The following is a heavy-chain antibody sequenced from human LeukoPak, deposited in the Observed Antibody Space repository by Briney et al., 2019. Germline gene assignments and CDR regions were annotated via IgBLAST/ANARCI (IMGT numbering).Heavy chain of an antibody. J-gene: IGHJ4*02. Sequence: ASVMVSCRVSGYTLTELSIHWVRQAPGKGLEWMGGLDPEDGETVYAQKFQGRVTMTEDTSTDTAYMELSSLRSEDTAVYYCATMGSETTSGWSAFDYWGRGTLVTVSS. D-gene: IGHD6-19*01. CDR1: GYTLTELS. CDR2: LDPEDGET. V-gene: IGHV1-24*01. CDR3: ATMGSETTSGWSAFDY.